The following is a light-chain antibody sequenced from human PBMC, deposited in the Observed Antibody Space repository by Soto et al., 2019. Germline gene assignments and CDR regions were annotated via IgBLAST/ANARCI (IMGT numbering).Light chain of an antibody. V-gene: IGKV1-5*03. J-gene: IGKJ1*01. Sequence: DIKMTQSPSTLSGSVGDRVTITCRASQTIRSWLAWYQQKPGKAPKLLIYKASTLKSGVTSRFSGSGSGTEFTLTISSLQPDEFATYYCQHYNSYSETFGQGTKVDIK. CDR2: KAS. CDR1: QTIRSW. CDR3: QHYNSYSET.